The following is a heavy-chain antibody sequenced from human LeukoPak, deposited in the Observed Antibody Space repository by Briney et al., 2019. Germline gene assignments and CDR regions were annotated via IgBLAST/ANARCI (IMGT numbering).Heavy chain of an antibody. CDR2: SSRSSSYI. D-gene: IGHD3-22*01. CDR1: GFTFSSYT. V-gene: IGHV3-21*01. Sequence: GGSLRLSCAASGFTFSSYTMNWVRQAPGRGLEWVSSSSRSSSYIYYGDSVKGRFTISRDNAKSSLYLQMNSLRAEDTAVYYCARVAYYDSSGYYPVPFDYWGQGTLVTVSS. CDR3: ARVAYYDSSGYYPVPFDY. J-gene: IGHJ4*02.